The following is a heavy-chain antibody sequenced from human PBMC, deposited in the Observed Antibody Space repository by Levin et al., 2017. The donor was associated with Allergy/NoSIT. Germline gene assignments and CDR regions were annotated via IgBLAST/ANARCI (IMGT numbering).Heavy chain of an antibody. CDR3: ARVELPTTIFGVNFDH. CDR2: INTNTGNP. V-gene: IGHV7-4-1*02. Sequence: ASVKVSCKASGYTFSSYALNWVRQTPGQGLEWLGWINTNTGNPTYAQGFTGRFVFSLDTSVSTAYLQISSLKAEDTAVYYCARVELPTTIFGVNFDHWGQGTLVTVSS. D-gene: IGHD3-3*01. J-gene: IGHJ4*02. CDR1: GYTFSSYA.